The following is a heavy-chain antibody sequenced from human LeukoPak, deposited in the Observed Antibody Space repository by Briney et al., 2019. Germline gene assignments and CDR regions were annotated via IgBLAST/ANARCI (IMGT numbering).Heavy chain of an antibody. CDR2: IGSGGYT. Sequence: GSLRLSCVVSGFTFKDYDIHWVRQTTGKGLEWVSAIGSGGYTYYADSVRGRFTISREDAETSLSLQMNNLRAEDTAAYYCVRQPDSGRYGFDHWGQGTLVTVSS. D-gene: IGHD6-19*01. CDR3: VRQPDSGRYGFDH. CDR1: GFTFKDYD. V-gene: IGHV3-13*01. J-gene: IGHJ4*02.